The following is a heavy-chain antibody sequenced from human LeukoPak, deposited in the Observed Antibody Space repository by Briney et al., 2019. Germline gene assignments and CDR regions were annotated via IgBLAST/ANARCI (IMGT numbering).Heavy chain of an antibody. V-gene: IGHV5-51*01. CDR2: IYPGDSTT. D-gene: IGHD1-26*01. J-gene: IGHJ4*02. CDR1: ESTFTSYW. CDR3: ARHERGTRDY. Sequence: GDSLKISCQASESTFTSYWIGWVRQMPGKGLGWMGIIYPGDSTTRYSPSFEGQVTISADKSISTAYLQWSSLRAADTAIYYCARHERGTRDYWGQGTLVTVSS.